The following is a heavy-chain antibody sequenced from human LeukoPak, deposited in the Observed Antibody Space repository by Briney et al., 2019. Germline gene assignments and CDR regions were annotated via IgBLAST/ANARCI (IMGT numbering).Heavy chain of an antibody. CDR2: INTDGSTT. V-gene: IGHV3-74*01. Sequence: GWSLRLSCAASGFTFSNDWMHWVRQAPGKGLVWVSRINTDGSTTTYADSVKGRFTISRDNAKNTLYLQMNSLRVEDTAVYYCARGRGGSYHYWGQGTLVTVSS. CDR3: ARGRGGSYHY. CDR1: GFTFSNDW. J-gene: IGHJ4*02. D-gene: IGHD1-26*01.